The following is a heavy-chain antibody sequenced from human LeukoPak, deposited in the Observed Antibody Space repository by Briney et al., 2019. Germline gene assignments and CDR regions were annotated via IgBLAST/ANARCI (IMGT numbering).Heavy chain of an antibody. D-gene: IGHD5-18*01. V-gene: IGHV4-34*01. CDR3: ARVSGYSADV. CDR1: GDTFSGHY. J-gene: IGHJ6*04. Sequence: TSETLSLTCAVYGDTFSGHYWTWIRQPPGKGLEWIGEVNHSGSTNYNPSLRGRVTISEDTSENQFSLKLSSVTAADTAVYYCARVSGYSADVWGKGTPVTVSS. CDR2: VNHSGST.